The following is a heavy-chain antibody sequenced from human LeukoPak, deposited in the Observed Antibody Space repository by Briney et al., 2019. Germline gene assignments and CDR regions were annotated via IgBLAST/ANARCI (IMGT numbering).Heavy chain of an antibody. CDR1: GFTFSSYA. Sequence: PGGSLRLSCAASGFTFSSYAMHWVRQAPGKGLEWVAVISYDGSNKYYADSVKGRFTISRDNSKNTLYLQMNSLRAEDTAVYYCARVATSHEAYWGQGTLVTVSS. CDR2: ISYDGSNK. D-gene: IGHD5-12*01. CDR3: ARVATSHEAY. V-gene: IGHV3-30*04. J-gene: IGHJ4*02.